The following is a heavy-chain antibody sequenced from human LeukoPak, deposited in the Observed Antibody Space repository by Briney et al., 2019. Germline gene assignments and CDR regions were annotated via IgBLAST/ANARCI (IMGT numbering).Heavy chain of an antibody. Sequence: GASVKVSCKASGYTFTSYYMHWVRQAPGQGLEWMGIINPSGGSTSYAQKFQGRVTMTRDTSTSTVYMELSSLRSEDTAVYYCARDNSVLWFGELYSNWFDPWGQGTLVTVSS. CDR2: INPSGGST. V-gene: IGHV1-46*01. J-gene: IGHJ5*02. D-gene: IGHD3-10*01. CDR1: GYTFTSYY. CDR3: ARDNSVLWFGELYSNWFDP.